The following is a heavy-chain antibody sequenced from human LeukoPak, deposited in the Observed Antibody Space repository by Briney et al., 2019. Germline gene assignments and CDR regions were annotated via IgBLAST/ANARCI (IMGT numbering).Heavy chain of an antibody. CDR2: IYYSGST. Sequence: PGGSLRLSCAASGFTFSSYSMHWVRQPPGKGLEWIGSIYYSGSTYYNPSLKSRVTISVDTSKNQFSLKLSSVTAADTAVYYCASFESYSLDAFDIWGQGTMVTVSS. CDR1: GFTFSSYS. J-gene: IGHJ3*02. V-gene: IGHV4-39*01. CDR3: ASFESYSLDAFDI. D-gene: IGHD5-18*01.